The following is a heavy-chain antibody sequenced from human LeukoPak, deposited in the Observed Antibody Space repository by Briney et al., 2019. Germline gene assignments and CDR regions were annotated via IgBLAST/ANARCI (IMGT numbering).Heavy chain of an antibody. Sequence: PGGSLRLSCAASGFTLSSYSMNWVRQAPGKGLEWVSSISSSSSYIYYADSVKGRFTISRDNAKNSLYLQMNSLRAEDTAVYYCARASSGYAGYWGQGTLVTVSS. J-gene: IGHJ4*02. CDR2: ISSSSSYI. CDR1: GFTLSSYS. V-gene: IGHV3-21*01. CDR3: ARASSGYAGY. D-gene: IGHD3-22*01.